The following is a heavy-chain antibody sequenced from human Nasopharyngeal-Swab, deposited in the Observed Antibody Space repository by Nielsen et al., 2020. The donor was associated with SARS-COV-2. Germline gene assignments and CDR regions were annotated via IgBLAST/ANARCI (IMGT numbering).Heavy chain of an antibody. D-gene: IGHD1-26*01. CDR1: GYSFSSYG. V-gene: IGHV1-18*01. CDR3: ARKLGAPRAWYFDL. Sequence: ASVKVSCKASGYSFSSYGIGWVRQAPGQGLEWMGWISPYNGNTNYAQKFQGRVTVTTDTSTSTAYLHVRSLRSDDTAIYYGARKLGAPRAWYFDLWGRGTPVTVSS. CDR2: ISPYNGNT. J-gene: IGHJ2*01.